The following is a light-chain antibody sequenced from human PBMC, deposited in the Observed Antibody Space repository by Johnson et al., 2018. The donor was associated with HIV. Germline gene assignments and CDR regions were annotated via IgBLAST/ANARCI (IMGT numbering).Light chain of an antibody. CDR2: ENT. CDR1: SSNIGDNY. Sequence: QYVLTQPPSVSAAPGQKVTISCSGSSSNIGDNYVSWYQQLPGTAPKLLIYENTKRPSGIPDRFSGSTSGTSATLVITGLQTGDEADYHCATWDSSLSVYVFGTGTKVTVL. V-gene: IGLV1-51*02. J-gene: IGLJ1*01. CDR3: ATWDSSLSVYV.